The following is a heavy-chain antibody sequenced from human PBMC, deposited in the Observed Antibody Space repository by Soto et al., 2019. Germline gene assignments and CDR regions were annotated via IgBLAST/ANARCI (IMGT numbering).Heavy chain of an antibody. Sequence: GGSLRLSCAASGFTFSSYAMSWVRQAPGKGLEWVSAISGSGGSTYYADSVKGRFTISRDNAKNSLYLQMNSLRAQDTAVYYCARIVDTAMVPFDYWGQGTLVTVSS. J-gene: IGHJ4*02. CDR3: ARIVDTAMVPFDY. D-gene: IGHD5-18*01. V-gene: IGHV3-23*01. CDR2: ISGSGGST. CDR1: GFTFSSYA.